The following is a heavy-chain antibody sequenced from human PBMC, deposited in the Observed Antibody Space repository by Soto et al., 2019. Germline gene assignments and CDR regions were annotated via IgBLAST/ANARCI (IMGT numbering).Heavy chain of an antibody. CDR3: ARTYCGGDCYFDFDY. CDR2: INAGNGNT. D-gene: IGHD2-21*02. Sequence: ASVKVSCRASGYTFTSYAMHWVRQAPGQRLEWMGWINAGNGNTKYSQKFQGRVTITRDTSASTTYMKLSSLRSEDTAAYYCARTYCGGDCYFDFDYWGQGTLVTVSS. J-gene: IGHJ4*02. V-gene: IGHV1-3*01. CDR1: GYTFTSYA.